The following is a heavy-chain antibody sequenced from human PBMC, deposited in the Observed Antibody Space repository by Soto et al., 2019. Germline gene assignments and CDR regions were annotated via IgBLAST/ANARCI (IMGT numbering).Heavy chain of an antibody. D-gene: IGHD6-19*01. CDR2: SRSRAFGGTS. J-gene: IGHJ4*02. V-gene: IGHV3-49*04. CDR1: GFSFGDYD. Sequence: LRLSCTASGFSFGDYDISWVRQAPGKGLEWVGLSRSRAFGGTSEYAASVRDRFTFSRDDSKSIVYLQINSLKTEDAAVYYCSRRETEVAGTIDYCGQGTRVTV. CDR3: SRRETEVAGTIDY.